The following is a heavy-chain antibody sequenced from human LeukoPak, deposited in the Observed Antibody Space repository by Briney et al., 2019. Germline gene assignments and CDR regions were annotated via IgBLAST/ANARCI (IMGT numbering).Heavy chain of an antibody. CDR3: ATYWGQWLTTFDY. V-gene: IGHV1-18*01. D-gene: IGHD6-19*01. J-gene: IGHJ4*02. CDR1: GYTYTNYG. Sequence: GASVKVSCKASGYTYTNYGISWVRQAPGQGLEWMGWISGYNGHTNYAQKLQGRVTMTTHTSTSTAYMELSSLRPEDTAVYYCATYWGQWLTTFDYWGQGTPVTVSS. CDR2: ISGYNGHT.